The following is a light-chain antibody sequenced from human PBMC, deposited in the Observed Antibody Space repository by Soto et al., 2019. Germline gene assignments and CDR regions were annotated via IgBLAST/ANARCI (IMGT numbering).Light chain of an antibody. V-gene: IGLV2-14*03. CDR3: SSYTTSNTRQIV. J-gene: IGLJ1*01. Sequence: QSALTQPASVSGSPGQSITISCTGTSSDVGGYNYVSCYHHHPGKAPKLTIYDVTNRPSGVSNPFSGSKSGNTASLTISGLQPEDEADYYCSSYTTSNTRQIVFGTGTKLTVL. CDR1: SSDVGGYNY. CDR2: DVT.